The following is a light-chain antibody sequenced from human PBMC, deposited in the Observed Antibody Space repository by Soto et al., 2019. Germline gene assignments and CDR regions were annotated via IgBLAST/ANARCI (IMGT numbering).Light chain of an antibody. CDR3: QQYGSSPTWT. CDR1: QSVSSSY. Sequence: EIVLTQSPGTLSLSPGERATLSCRASQSVSSSYLAWYQQKPGQAPRLLIYGASSRATGIPDRFSGSGSGTAFPLTISSLEPEDFAVYYCQQYGSSPTWTFGQGTKVEIK. V-gene: IGKV3-20*01. CDR2: GAS. J-gene: IGKJ1*01.